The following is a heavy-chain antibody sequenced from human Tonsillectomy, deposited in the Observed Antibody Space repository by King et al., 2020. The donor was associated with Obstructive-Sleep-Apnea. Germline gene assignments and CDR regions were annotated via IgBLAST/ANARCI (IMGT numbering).Heavy chain of an antibody. V-gene: IGHV3-9*01. D-gene: IGHD2-15*01. J-gene: IGHJ6*02. Sequence: VQLVESGGGLVQPGRSLRLSCAASGFTFDDYAMDWVRQAPGKGLEWVSGISWNSGSIGYVESVKGRFTISRDNAKNSLYLQMNRLRAKDTALYYCAKFHSRAANASYYAMDVWGQGTTVTVSS. CDR1: GFTFDDYA. CDR3: AKFHSRAANASYYAMDV. CDR2: ISWNSGSI.